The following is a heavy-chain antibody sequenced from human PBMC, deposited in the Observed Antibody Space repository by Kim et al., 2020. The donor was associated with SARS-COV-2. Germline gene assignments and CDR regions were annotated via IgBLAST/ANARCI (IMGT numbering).Heavy chain of an antibody. D-gene: IGHD3-10*01. Sequence: SQKFQGRVPITRDTSASTAYMELSSLRSEDTAVYYCARGPLWFGELFWDVWGQGTTVTVSS. V-gene: IGHV1-3*01. J-gene: IGHJ6*02. CDR3: ARGPLWFGELFWDV.